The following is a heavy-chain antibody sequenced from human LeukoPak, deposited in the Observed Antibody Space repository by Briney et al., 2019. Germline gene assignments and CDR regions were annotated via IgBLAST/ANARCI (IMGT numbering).Heavy chain of an antibody. CDR2: ITSSSGTI. CDR3: ARGELDGYTYYFDY. V-gene: IGHV3-48*01. CDR1: GFTFNGFG. J-gene: IGHJ4*02. D-gene: IGHD5-24*01. Sequence: GGSWGFSVAASGFTFNGFGITGFRQAPGKGRGWISYITSSSGTIYYADSVKGRFTISRDNAKNSLYLQMNSLRAEDTAVYYCARGELDGYTYYFDYWGQGTLVTVSS.